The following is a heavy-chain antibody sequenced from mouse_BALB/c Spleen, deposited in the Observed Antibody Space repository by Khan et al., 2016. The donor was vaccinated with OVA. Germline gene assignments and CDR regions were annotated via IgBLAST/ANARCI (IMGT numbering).Heavy chain of an antibody. CDR1: GYTFTTYW. CDR3: ARPTMSTREFAY. J-gene: IGHJ3*01. D-gene: IGHD2-4*01. Sequence: QVQLQQSGAELVKPGASMKLSCKASGYTFTTYWMHWVKQRPGQGLEWIGEINPSNGRTNYNEKFKRKATLIVDKSSSTAYMQLSSLTSEDSAVYYCARPTMSTREFAYGGQGTLVTVSA. V-gene: IGHV1S81*02. CDR2: INPSNGRT.